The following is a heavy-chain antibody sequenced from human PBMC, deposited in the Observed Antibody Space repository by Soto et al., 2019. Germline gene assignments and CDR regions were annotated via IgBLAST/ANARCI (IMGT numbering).Heavy chain of an antibody. J-gene: IGHJ3*02. Sequence: PGGSLRLSCAASGFTFDDYAMHWVRQAPGKGLEWVSGISWNSGSIGYADSVKGRFTISRDNAKNSLYLQMNSLRAEDTALYYCAKDTSSSWPDAFDIWGQGTMVTVSS. CDR2: ISWNSGSI. D-gene: IGHD6-13*01. CDR3: AKDTSSSWPDAFDI. CDR1: GFTFDDYA. V-gene: IGHV3-9*01.